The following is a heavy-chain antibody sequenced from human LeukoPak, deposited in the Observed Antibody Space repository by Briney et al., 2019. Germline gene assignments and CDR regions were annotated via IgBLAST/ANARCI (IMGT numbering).Heavy chain of an antibody. CDR2: TYYSGST. CDR3: ASLYSGYALGDY. D-gene: IGHD5-12*01. Sequence: LETLSLTCTVSGGSISSSSYYWGWIRQPPGKGLEWIGSTYYSGSTYYNPSLKSRVTISVDTSKNQFSLKLSSVTAADTAVYYCASLYSGYALGDYWGQGTLVTVSS. CDR1: GGSISSSSYY. V-gene: IGHV4-39*01. J-gene: IGHJ4*02.